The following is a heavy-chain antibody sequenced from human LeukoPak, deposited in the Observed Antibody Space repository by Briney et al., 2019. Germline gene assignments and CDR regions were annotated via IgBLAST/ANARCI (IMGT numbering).Heavy chain of an antibody. V-gene: IGHV1-18*01. Sequence: GASVKVSCKASGYTFTSYGISWVRQAPGQGLEWMGWISAYNGNTNYAQKLQGRVTMTTDTSTSTAYMELRSLRPDDTAVYYCARRGITMVRGVIITLDNWFDPWGQGTLVTVSS. CDR2: ISAYNGNT. CDR3: ARRGITMVRGVIITLDNWFDP. CDR1: GYTFTSYG. J-gene: IGHJ5*02. D-gene: IGHD3-10*01.